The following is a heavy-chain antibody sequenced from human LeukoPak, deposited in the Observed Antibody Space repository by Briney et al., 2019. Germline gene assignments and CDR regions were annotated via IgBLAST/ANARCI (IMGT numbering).Heavy chain of an antibody. J-gene: IGHJ3*02. CDR3: ARGPYKYDGSGAFDI. D-gene: IGHD3-22*01. Sequence: SETLSLTCSVSGGSISNFYWSWIRQPPGKGLEWIGYIYYSGSTKYNPSLKSRVTISVDTSKNQFSLRLSSVTAADTAVYYCARGPYKYDGSGAFDIWGQGTMVTVSS. CDR1: GGSISNFY. CDR2: IYYSGST. V-gene: IGHV4-59*01.